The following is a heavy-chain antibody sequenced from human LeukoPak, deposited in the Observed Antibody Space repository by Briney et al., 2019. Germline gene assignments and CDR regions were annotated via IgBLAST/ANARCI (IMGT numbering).Heavy chain of an antibody. J-gene: IGHJ6*03. CDR3: ARGLRGYSGYGPDYYYYYMDV. D-gene: IGHD5-12*01. V-gene: IGHV4-39*01. CDR2: IYYSGST. Sequence: PSETLSLTCTVSGGSISSSSYYWGWIRQPPGKGLEWIGSIYYSGSTYSNPSLKSRVTISVDTSKNQFSLKLSSVTAADTAVYYCARGLRGYSGYGPDYYYYYMDVWGKGTTVTVSS. CDR1: GGSISSSSYY.